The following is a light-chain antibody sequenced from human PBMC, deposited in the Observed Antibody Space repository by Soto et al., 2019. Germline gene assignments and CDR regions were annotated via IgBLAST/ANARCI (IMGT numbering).Light chain of an antibody. CDR1: SSDFGGYNY. CDR2: DVS. J-gene: IGLJ1*01. CDR3: QSYDSSLSGYV. Sequence: QSVLTQPRSVSGSPGQSVTISCTGTSSDFGGYNYVSWYQHHPGKAPKLMIYDVSERPSGVPDRFSGSKSGNTASLTISGLQAEDEADYYCQSYDSSLSGYVFGTGTKVTVL. V-gene: IGLV2-11*01.